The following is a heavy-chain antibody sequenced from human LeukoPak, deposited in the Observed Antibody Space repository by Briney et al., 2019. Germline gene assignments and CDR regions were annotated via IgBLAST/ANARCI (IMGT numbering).Heavy chain of an antibody. D-gene: IGHD2-8*02. CDR1: GFTFDDYA. CDR3: AKYWYGMDV. J-gene: IGHJ6*02. CDR2: ISWNSGSI. V-gene: IGHV3-9*01. Sequence: GGSLRLSCAASGFTFDDYAMHWVRQAPGKGLEWVSGISWNSGSIGYADSVKGRFTISRDNAKNSLYLQMNSLRAEDTALYYCAKYWYGMDVWGQGTTVTVSS.